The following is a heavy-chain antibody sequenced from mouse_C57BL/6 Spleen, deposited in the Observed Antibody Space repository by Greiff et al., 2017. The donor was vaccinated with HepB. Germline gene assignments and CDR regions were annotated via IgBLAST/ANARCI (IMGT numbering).Heavy chain of an antibody. CDR3: ARGIYDGYYGWFAY. Sequence: QVHVKQPGTELVKPGASVKLSCKASGYTFTSYWMHWVKQRPGQGLEWIGNINPSNGGTNYNEKFKSKATLTVDKSSSTAYMQLSSLTSEDSAVYYCARGIYDGYYGWFAYWGQGTLVTVSA. V-gene: IGHV1-53*01. J-gene: IGHJ3*01. CDR1: GYTFTSYW. CDR2: INPSNGGT. D-gene: IGHD2-3*01.